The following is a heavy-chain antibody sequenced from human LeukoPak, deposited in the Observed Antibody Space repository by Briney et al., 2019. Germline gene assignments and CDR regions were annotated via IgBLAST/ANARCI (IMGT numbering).Heavy chain of an antibody. CDR3: AKDPVDSSSWTVYDY. CDR1: GFTFSSYA. CDR2: ISGSGGST. V-gene: IGHV3-23*01. Sequence: PGGSLRLSWAVAGFTFSSYAVSWVRPPPGKGLEWVAAISGSGGSTYYADSVKGRFTISRHNSKNTLYLQMNSLRAEDTAVYYCAKDPVDSSSWTVYDYWGQGTLVTVSS. J-gene: IGHJ4*02. D-gene: IGHD6-13*01.